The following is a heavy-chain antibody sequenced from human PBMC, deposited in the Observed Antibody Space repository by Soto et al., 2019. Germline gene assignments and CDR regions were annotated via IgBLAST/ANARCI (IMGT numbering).Heavy chain of an antibody. CDR1: GDTSGTYA. V-gene: IGHV1-69*12. J-gene: IGHJ4*02. CDR2: IIPIFGIT. CDR3: ARARDGFNREFAF. Sequence: QVQLVQSGAEVKKPGSSVKVSCRASGDTSGTYAITWVRQAPGQGLECMGGIIPIFGITNSAQRFQGRVTFTADESTKTDSMELSSLISDDTAVYYCARARDGFNREFAFWGQGPLVIVSS. D-gene: IGHD2-2*03.